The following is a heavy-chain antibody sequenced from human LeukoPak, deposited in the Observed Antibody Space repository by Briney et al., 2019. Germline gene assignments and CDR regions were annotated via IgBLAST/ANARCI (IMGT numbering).Heavy chain of an antibody. Sequence: GGSLRLSCAASGFTFDDYAMHWVRQAPEKGLEWVSGITWNSFTLGYADSVKGRFTVSRDNAKNSLYLQMNSLRAEDTAVYYCAELGITMIGGVWGKGTTVTISS. CDR1: GFTFDDYA. CDR2: ITWNSFTL. D-gene: IGHD3-10*02. V-gene: IGHV3-9*01. CDR3: AELGITMIGGV. J-gene: IGHJ6*04.